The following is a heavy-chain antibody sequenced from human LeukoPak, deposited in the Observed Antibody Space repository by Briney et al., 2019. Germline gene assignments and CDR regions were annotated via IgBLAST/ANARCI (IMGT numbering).Heavy chain of an antibody. CDR3: ARFRTWGDKAFDY. V-gene: IGHV3-48*01. J-gene: IGHJ4*02. CDR2: IGTTSGAI. D-gene: IGHD2-21*02. Sequence: GGSLRLSCAASGFTFNAFGMNWVRQAPGKGLEWVSYIGTTSGAIYYADSVEGRFTISRDSAKNSLYLQMNSLRAEDTAVYYCARFRTWGDKAFDYWGQGTLVTVSS. CDR1: GFTFNAFG.